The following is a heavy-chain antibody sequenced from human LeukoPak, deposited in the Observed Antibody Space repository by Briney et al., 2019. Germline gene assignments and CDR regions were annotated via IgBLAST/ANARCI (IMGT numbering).Heavy chain of an antibody. J-gene: IGHJ4*02. CDR3: ARAQTYGDSRLLLDY. D-gene: IGHD4-17*01. V-gene: IGHV3-30*02. CDR2: IRYDRRNQ. CDR1: GFTFSSYG. Sequence: GGSLRLSCAASGFTFSSYGMHWVRQAPGKGLEWVAFIRYDRRNQYYADSVKGRFTISRDNSKNTLYLQMNSLRVEDTALYYCARAQTYGDSRLLLDYWGQGTLVTVSS.